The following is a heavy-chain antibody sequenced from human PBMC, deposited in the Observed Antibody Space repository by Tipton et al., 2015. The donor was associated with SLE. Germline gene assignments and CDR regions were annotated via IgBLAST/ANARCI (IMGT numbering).Heavy chain of an antibody. D-gene: IGHD2-2*02. V-gene: IGHV3-23*01. J-gene: IGHJ4*02. CDR2: ISGSGGST. CDR1: GFTFSSYG. Sequence: GSLRLSCAASGFTFSSYGMSWVRQAPGKGLEWVSAISGSGGSTYYADSVKGRFTISRDNSKNTLYLQMNSLRAEDTAVYYCAKDPTVVPAAILVYWGQGTLVTVSS. CDR3: AKDPTVVPAAILVY.